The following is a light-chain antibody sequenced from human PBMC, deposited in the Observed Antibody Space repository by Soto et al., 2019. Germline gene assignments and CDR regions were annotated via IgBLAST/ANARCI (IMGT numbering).Light chain of an antibody. CDR3: QQYHTSPLT. J-gene: IGKJ1*01. CDR2: AAS. V-gene: IGKV3-20*01. Sequence: EIVLTQSPGTLSLSPGERATLSCRASQSVSNNYLAWYQQKPGQAPRLLIYAASTRATDIPDKFSGSGSGTDFTLTISRLEPEDFALYYCQQYHTSPLTFGQGTKVDIK. CDR1: QSVSNNY.